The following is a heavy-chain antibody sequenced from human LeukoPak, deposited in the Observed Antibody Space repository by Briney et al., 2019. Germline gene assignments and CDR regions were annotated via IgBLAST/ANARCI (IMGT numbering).Heavy chain of an antibody. CDR2: ISSSGSTI. CDR3: ARGSAAIDAFDI. D-gene: IGHD2-2*01. J-gene: IGHJ3*02. Sequence: GGSLRLSCAASGFTFSSYSMNWVRQAPGKGLEWVSYISSSGSTIYYADSVKGRFTISRDNAKNSLYLQMNSLRAEDTAVYYCARGSAAIDAFDIWGQGTMVTVSS. CDR1: GFTFSSYS. V-gene: IGHV3-48*04.